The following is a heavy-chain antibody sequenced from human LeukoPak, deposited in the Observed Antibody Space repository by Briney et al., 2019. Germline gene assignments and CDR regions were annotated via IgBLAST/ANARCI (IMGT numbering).Heavy chain of an antibody. CDR2: IIPILGIA. Sequence: KVSCKASGGTFSSYAISWVRQAPGQGLEWMGRIIPILGIANYAQKFQGRVTITADKSTSTAYMELSSLRSEDTAVYYCARGLGSYDSSELTWPMISFWGQGTQVTASS. D-gene: IGHD3-22*01. CDR1: GGTFSSYA. J-gene: IGHJ4*02. CDR3: ARGLGSYDSSELTWPMISF. V-gene: IGHV1-69*04.